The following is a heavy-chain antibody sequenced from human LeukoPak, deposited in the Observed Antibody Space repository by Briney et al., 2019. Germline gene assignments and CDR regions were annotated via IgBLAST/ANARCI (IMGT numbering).Heavy chain of an antibody. D-gene: IGHD4-17*01. CDR2: IKSKTDGGTT. V-gene: IGHV3-15*01. CDR1: GFTFSDAW. CDR3: TTEGPTVTTSDYFDY. Sequence: GGSLRLSCAASGFTFSDAWMSWVRQAPGKGLEWVGRIKSKTDGGTTDYAAPVKGRFTISRDDSKNTLYLQMNSLKTEDTAVYYCTTEGPTVTTSDYFDYWGQGTLVTVSS. J-gene: IGHJ4*02.